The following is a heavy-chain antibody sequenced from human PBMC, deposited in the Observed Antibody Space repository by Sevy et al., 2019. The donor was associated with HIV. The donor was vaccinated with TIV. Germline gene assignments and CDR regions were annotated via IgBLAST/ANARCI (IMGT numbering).Heavy chain of an antibody. CDR1: GGSISSYY. CDR2: IYYSGST. Sequence: SETLSLTCTVSGGSISSYYWSWIRQPPGKGLEWIGYIYYSGSTNYNPSLKSRVTISVDTYKNQFSLMLSSVTTADTAVYYCARWNSRWQTNNYYYMDVWGQGTTVTVSS. D-gene: IGHD6-13*01. CDR3: ARWNSRWQTNNYYYMDV. J-gene: IGHJ6*03. V-gene: IGHV4-59*01.